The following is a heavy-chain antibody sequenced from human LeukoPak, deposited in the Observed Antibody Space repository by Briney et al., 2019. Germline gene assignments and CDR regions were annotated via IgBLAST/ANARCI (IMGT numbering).Heavy chain of an antibody. V-gene: IGHV1-69*13. CDR2: ISPIFGTA. CDR1: GGTFSSYA. Sequence: SVKVSCKASGGTFSSYAISWVRQAPGQGLEWMGGISPIFGTANYAQKFQGRVAITADESTSTAYMKLSSLRSEDTAVYYCATISKYFDWLLRGYFDYWGQGTLVTVSS. J-gene: IGHJ4*02. D-gene: IGHD3-9*01. CDR3: ATISKYFDWLLRGYFDY.